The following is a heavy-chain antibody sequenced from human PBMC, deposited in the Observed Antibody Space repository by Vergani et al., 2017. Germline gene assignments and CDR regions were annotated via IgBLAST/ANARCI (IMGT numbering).Heavy chain of an antibody. Sequence: EVQLLESGGSLKQPGGSVRLSCAASGFTFSTYAMHWVRQAPGKGLEWVSALTGGGGSTYYADSFKGRFIISRDNSRDTLYLQMNSLRSEDTAVYYCARDLGGYSGYGENWFDPWGQGTLVTVSS. J-gene: IGHJ5*02. CDR1: GFTFSTYA. V-gene: IGHV3-23*01. CDR3: ARDLGGYSGYGENWFDP. CDR2: LTGGGGST. D-gene: IGHD5-12*01.